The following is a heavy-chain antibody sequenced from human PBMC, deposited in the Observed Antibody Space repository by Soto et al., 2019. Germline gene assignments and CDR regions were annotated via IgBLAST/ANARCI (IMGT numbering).Heavy chain of an antibody. D-gene: IGHD3-22*01. CDR1: GFTFRSYA. CDR3: AKGTYNYDSRYYFGY. Sequence: GGSLRLSCAASGFTFRSYAMSWVRQAPGKGLQWVSAISASGDSTYYADSVKGRFTISRDNSKNTLYLQMSSLRADDTAVYYCAKGTYNYDSRYYFGYWGQGTLVTVSS. V-gene: IGHV3-23*01. J-gene: IGHJ4*02. CDR2: ISASGDST.